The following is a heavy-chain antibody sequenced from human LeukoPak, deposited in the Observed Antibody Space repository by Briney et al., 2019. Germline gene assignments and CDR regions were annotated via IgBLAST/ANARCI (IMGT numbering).Heavy chain of an antibody. CDR1: GYTFTSYY. J-gene: IGHJ4*02. Sequence: ASVKVSCKASGYTFTSYYMHWVRQAPGQGLEWMGIINPSGGSTSYAQKFQGRVTMTEDTSAYTSYMELSSLISEDTAVYYCAAVRNNTYYWVWDYWGQGTLVTVSS. CDR3: AAVRNNTYYWVWDY. V-gene: IGHV1-46*01. D-gene: IGHD1-26*01. CDR2: INPSGGST.